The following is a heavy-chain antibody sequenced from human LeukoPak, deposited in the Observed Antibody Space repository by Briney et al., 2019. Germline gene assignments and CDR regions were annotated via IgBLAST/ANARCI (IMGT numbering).Heavy chain of an antibody. CDR3: ARVNRQWLVRRGLGY. Sequence: PSETLSLTCAVYGGSFSGYYWSWIRQPPGKGLEWIGEINHSGSTNYNPSLKSRVTISVDTSKNQFSLKLSSVTAADTAVYYCARVNRQWLVRRGLGYWGQGTLVTVSS. J-gene: IGHJ4*02. CDR2: INHSGST. V-gene: IGHV4-34*01. CDR1: GGSFSGYY. D-gene: IGHD6-19*01.